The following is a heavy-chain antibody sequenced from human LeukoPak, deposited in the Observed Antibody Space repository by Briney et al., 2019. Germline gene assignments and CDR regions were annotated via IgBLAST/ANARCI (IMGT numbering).Heavy chain of an antibody. J-gene: IGHJ4*02. CDR1: GGSFSSGSYY. D-gene: IGHD6-19*01. CDR2: IYYTGST. V-gene: IGHV4-61*01. Sequence: SETLSLTCTVSGGSFSSGSYYWSWIRQPPGKGPEWIGYIYYTGSTNYNPSLKSRVTISVDKSKNQFSLKLSSVTAADTAVYYCARDGEWLVPFDYWGQGTLVAVSS. CDR3: ARDGEWLVPFDY.